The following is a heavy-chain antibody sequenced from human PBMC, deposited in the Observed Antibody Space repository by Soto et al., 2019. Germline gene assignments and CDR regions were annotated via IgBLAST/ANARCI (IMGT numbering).Heavy chain of an antibody. CDR2: IKHSGST. J-gene: IGHJ6*02. CDR1: GGSLSSYY. CDR3: AREGIAAADTGMDV. D-gene: IGHD6-13*01. V-gene: IGHV4-34*01. Sequence: PSETLPLTCAVSGGSLSSYYWSGIRQPPGKGLEWIGEIKHSGSTKYNPSLKSRVTMSVDTSKNQFSLKVSSVTAADTAVYYCAREGIAAADTGMDVWGQGTTVT.